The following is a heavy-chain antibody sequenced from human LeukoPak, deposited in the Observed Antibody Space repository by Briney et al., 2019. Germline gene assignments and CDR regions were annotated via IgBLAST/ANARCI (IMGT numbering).Heavy chain of an antibody. J-gene: IGHJ4*02. CDR2: IRYDGSNK. V-gene: IGHV3-30*02. Sequence: PGESLKISCAASGFTFSSYGMHWVRQAPGKGLEWVAFIRYDGSNKYYADSVKGRFTISRDNSKNTLYLQMNSLRAEDTAVYYCAKVSSDIVVVPAASSFDYWGQGTLVTVSS. CDR3: AKVSSDIVVVPAASSFDY. D-gene: IGHD2-2*01. CDR1: GFTFSSYG.